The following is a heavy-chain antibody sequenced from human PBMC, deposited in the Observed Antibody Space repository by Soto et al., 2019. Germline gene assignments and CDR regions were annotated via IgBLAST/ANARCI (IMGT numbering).Heavy chain of an antibody. V-gene: IGHV4-59*02. Sequence: SETLSLTCTVSGGSVSNYYWTRIRQPPGKGLEWISYINYSGSTDHSPSLKSRVTIPLDTSKNQFSLRLISVTAADTAVYYCARLAPRYRIRDYNYHSLDFWGQGTTVTVSS. J-gene: IGHJ6*02. CDR2: INYSGST. D-gene: IGHD1-20*01. CDR1: GGSVSNYY. CDR3: ARLAPRYRIRDYNYHSLDF.